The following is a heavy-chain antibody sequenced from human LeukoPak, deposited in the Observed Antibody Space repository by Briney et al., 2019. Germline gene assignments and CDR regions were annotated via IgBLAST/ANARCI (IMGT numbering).Heavy chain of an antibody. V-gene: IGHV4-4*02. CDR3: ARWYGSGSYHTNYYYYGMDV. CDR1: GGSISNVNW. Sequence: SETLSLTCAVSGGSISNVNWWSWVRQPPGKGLEWIGEIYHTGTTNYNPSLKSRVTISVDKSKNHFSLKVSSVTAADTAVHYCARWYGSGSYHTNYYYYGMDVWGKGTTVSVSS. CDR2: IYHTGTT. J-gene: IGHJ6*04. D-gene: IGHD3-10*01.